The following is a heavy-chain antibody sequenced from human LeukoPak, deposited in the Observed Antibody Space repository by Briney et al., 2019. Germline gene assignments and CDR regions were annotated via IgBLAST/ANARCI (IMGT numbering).Heavy chain of an antibody. CDR3: ARGEAVYVVVKAFDI. CDR1: GGSISSSSYC. Sequence: SETLSLTCTVSGGSISSSSYCWGWIRQPPGKGLEWIGSIYYSGSTYYNPSLKSRVTISVDTSKNQFSLKLSSVTAADTAVYYCARGEAVYVVVKAFDIWGQGTMVTVSS. CDR2: IYYSGST. J-gene: IGHJ3*02. D-gene: IGHD2-15*01. V-gene: IGHV4-39*07.